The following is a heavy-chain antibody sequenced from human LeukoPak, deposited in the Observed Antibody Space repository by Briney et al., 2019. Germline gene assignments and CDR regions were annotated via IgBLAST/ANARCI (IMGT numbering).Heavy chain of an antibody. J-gene: IGHJ4*02. D-gene: IGHD6-13*01. CDR1: GYTFTSYA. Sequence: ASVKVSCKASGYTFTSYAMNWVRQAPGQGLEWMGWINTNTGNPTYAQGFTGRFVFSLDTSVSTAYLQISSLKAEDTAVYYCARDRSRPGIAAAGTLGYWGQGTLVTVSS. V-gene: IGHV7-4-1*02. CDR2: INTNTGNP. CDR3: ARDRSRPGIAAAGTLGY.